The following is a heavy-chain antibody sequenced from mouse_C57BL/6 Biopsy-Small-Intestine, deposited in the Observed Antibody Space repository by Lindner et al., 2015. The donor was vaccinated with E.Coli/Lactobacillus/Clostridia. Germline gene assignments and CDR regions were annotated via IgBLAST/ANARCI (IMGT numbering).Heavy chain of an antibody. CDR1: GYSFTGYY. CDR3: ATSEGRSGFFDY. CDR2: ISPYNGIS. D-gene: IGHD3-2*02. Sequence: VQLQESGAELARPGASVKISCKASGYSFTGYYMHWVKQSHGNILDWIGYISPYNGISSYNQKFKGKATLTVDKSSSTANMELRSLTSEDSAVYYCATSEGRSGFFDYWGQGTTLTVSS. J-gene: IGHJ2*01. V-gene: IGHV1-31*01.